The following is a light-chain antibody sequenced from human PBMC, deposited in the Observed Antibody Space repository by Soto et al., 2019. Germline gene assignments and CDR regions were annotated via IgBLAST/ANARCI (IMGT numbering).Light chain of an antibody. V-gene: IGKV3D-20*02. CDR3: QQRSNWPII. Sequence: EMAFTQSPGILTLSPWARATLSSRTSQSVCSSYLAWYQKIPGQAPRLLIYGASSRATGIPARFSGSGSGTDFTLTISSLEPEDFAVYYCQQRSNWPIIFGQGTLLEIK. CDR1: QSVCSSY. J-gene: IGKJ5*01. CDR2: GAS.